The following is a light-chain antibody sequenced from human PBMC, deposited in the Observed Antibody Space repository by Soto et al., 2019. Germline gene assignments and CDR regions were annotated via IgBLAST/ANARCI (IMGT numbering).Light chain of an antibody. CDR3: QQYNNWPFT. CDR1: QSVSSS. Sequence: EIVMTQSPATLSVSPGERATLSCRASQSVSSSLAWYQQKPGQAPRLLIYVASTRATGVPARFSGSGSGTEFTLTISSLQSGDFAVYYCQQYNNWPFTFGPGTKVDI. V-gene: IGKV3-15*01. CDR2: VAS. J-gene: IGKJ3*01.